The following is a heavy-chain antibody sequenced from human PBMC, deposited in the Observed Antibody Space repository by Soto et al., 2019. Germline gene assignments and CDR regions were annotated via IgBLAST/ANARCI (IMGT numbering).Heavy chain of an antibody. D-gene: IGHD1-26*01. CDR1: GGSFSGYY. J-gene: IGHJ4*02. CDR3: ARWVGATSFDY. V-gene: IGHV4-34*01. Sequence: PSETLSLTCAVYGGSFSGYYWSWIRQPPGKGLEWIGEINHSGSTNYNPSLKSRVTISVDTSKNQFSLKLSSVTAADTAVYYCARWVGATSFDYWGQGTLVTVSS. CDR2: INHSGST.